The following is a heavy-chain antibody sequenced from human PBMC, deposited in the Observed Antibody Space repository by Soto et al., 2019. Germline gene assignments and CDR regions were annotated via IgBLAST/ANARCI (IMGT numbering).Heavy chain of an antibody. V-gene: IGHV5-51*01. CDR2: IYPSDSDT. Sequence: PGESLKISCQVSGYTFTSYWIGWVRQMPGKGLEWMGIIYPSDSDTRYGPSFQGQVTISADQSINTAYLQWDSLKASDTAIYYCARPANTVADHFDLWGQGTPVTVSS. D-gene: IGHD4-17*01. CDR1: GYTFTSYW. J-gene: IGHJ4*02. CDR3: ARPANTVADHFDL.